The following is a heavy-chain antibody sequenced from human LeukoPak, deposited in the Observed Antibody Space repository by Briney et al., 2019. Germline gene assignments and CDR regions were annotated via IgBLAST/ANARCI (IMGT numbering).Heavy chain of an antibody. Sequence: SETLSLTCAVYGGSFSGYYWSWIRQPPGKGLEWIGYIYYSGSTNYNPSLKSRVTISVDTSKNQFSLKLSSVTAADTAVHYCEGLSSSWYTPFDPWGQGTLVTVSS. D-gene: IGHD6-13*01. V-gene: IGHV4-59*08. J-gene: IGHJ5*02. CDR1: GGSFSGYY. CDR2: IYYSGST. CDR3: EGLSSSWYTPFDP.